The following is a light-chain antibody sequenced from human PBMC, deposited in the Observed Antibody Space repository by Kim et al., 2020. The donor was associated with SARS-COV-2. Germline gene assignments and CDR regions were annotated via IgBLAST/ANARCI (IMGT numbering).Light chain of an antibody. CDR1: SGSIASNY. J-gene: IGLJ3*02. Sequence: KTVTISCTRRSGSIASNYVQWYQQRPGSAPTPVIYEDNQRPSGVPDRFSGSIDSSSNSASLTISGLKTEDEADYYCQSYDSSNRGVFGGGTQLTVL. CDR2: EDN. CDR3: QSYDSSNRGV. V-gene: IGLV6-57*03.